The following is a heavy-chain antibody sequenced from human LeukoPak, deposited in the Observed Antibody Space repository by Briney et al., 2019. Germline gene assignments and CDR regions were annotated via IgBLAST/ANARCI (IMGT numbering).Heavy chain of an antibody. CDR1: GFTFSYYA. D-gene: IGHD3-22*01. CDR2: ISGSGGST. V-gene: IGHV3-23*01. Sequence: GGSLRLSCAASGFTFSYYAMSWIRQAPGKGLDWVSVISGSGGSTYYADSVKGRFTISRDNAKNSLYLQMNSLRAEDTAVYYCARDLGTMVVVVLFHSWGQGTLVTVSS. J-gene: IGHJ4*02. CDR3: ARDLGTMVVVVLFHS.